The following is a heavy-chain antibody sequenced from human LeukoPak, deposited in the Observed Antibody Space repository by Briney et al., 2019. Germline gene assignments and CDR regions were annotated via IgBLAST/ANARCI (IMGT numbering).Heavy chain of an antibody. CDR2: ISSRDDII. CDR1: GFFSFSHP. D-gene: IGHD5-12*01. Sequence: GGSLRLSCAASGFFSFSHPFNWVRQAPGKGLEWVSYISSRDDIIHYADSVKGRFIMSRDDAKNSLYLQMNSLRVEDTAVYYCARGWEGYSGFDLARYFDHWGQGALVTVSS. V-gene: IGHV3-48*04. CDR3: ARGWEGYSGFDLARYFDH. J-gene: IGHJ4*02.